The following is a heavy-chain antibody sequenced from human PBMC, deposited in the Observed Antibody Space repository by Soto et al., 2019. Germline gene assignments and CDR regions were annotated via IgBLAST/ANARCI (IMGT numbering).Heavy chain of an antibody. D-gene: IGHD2-15*01. V-gene: IGHV4-31*03. CDR1: GGSISSGGYY. Sequence: SETLSLTCTVSGGSISSGGYYWSWIRQHPGKGLEWIGYIYYSGSTYYNPSLKSRVTISVDTSKNQFSLKLSSVTAADTAVYYCAGSWGGEVVAATPGSGFDYWGQGTLVTVSS. CDR2: IYYSGST. J-gene: IGHJ4*02. CDR3: AGSWGGEVVAATPGSGFDY.